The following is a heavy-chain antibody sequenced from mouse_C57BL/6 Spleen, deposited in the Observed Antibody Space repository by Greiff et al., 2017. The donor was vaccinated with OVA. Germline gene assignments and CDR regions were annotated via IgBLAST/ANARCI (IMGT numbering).Heavy chain of an antibody. D-gene: IGHD3-3*01. CDR1: GYTFTSYW. Sequence: QVQLQQPGAELVRPGSSVKLSCKASGYTFTSYWMHWVKQRPIQGLEWIGNIDPSDSETHYNQKFKDKATLTVDKSSSTAYMQLSSLTSEDSAVYYCARVRDGTWFAYWGQGTLVTVSA. CDR3: ARVRDGTWFAY. CDR2: IDPSDSET. J-gene: IGHJ3*01. V-gene: IGHV1-52*01.